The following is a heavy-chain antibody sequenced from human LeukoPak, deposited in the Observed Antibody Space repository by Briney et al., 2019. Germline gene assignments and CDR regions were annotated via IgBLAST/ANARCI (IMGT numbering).Heavy chain of an antibody. CDR2: IYYSGST. CDR3: ARLSPSGYSSNWAWFDP. D-gene: IGHD6-13*01. V-gene: IGHV4-59*08. Sequence: SETLSLTCTVSGGSIISYYWSWIRQPPGKGLEWIGYIYYSGSTDYNPSLKSRVTISVDTSKNQFSLKLSSVTAAETAVYYCARLSPSGYSSNWAWFDPWGQGTLVTASS. J-gene: IGHJ5*02. CDR1: GGSIISYY.